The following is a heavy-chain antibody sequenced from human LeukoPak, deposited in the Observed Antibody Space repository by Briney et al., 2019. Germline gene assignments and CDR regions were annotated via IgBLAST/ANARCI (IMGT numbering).Heavy chain of an antibody. CDR2: IYYSGST. CDR3: AGLPYQCGYTIPPGAFDI. J-gene: IGHJ3*02. Sequence: SATLSLTCTVSGCSISSSSYYWGWIRQPPGKGLEWIGSIYYSGSTYYNPSLKSRVTISVDTSKNQFSLKLSSVTAADTAVYYCAGLPYQCGYTIPPGAFDIWGQGTMVTVSS. CDR1: GCSISSSSYY. D-gene: IGHD5-12*01. V-gene: IGHV4-39*01.